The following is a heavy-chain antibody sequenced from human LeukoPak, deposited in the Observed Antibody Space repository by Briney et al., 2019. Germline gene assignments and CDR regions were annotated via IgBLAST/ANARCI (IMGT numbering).Heavy chain of an antibody. V-gene: IGHV4-4*02. CDR1: GGSISSSNW. CDR2: IYHSGST. Sequence: PSGTLSLTCAVSGGSISSSNWWSWVRQPPGKGLEWIGEIYHSGSTNYNPSLKSRVTISVDTSKNQFSLKLSSVTAADTAVYYCARVIAVDWYFDLWGRGTLVTVSS. CDR3: ARVIAVDWYFDL. D-gene: IGHD6-19*01. J-gene: IGHJ2*01.